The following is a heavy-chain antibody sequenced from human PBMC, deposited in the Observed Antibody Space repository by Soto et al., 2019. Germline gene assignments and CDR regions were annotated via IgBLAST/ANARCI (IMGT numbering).Heavy chain of an antibody. CDR1: GYTFTGYY. D-gene: IGHD3-10*01. V-gene: IGHV1-2*04. Sequence: ASVKVSCKASGYTFTGYYMHWVRQAPGQGLEWMGWINPNSGGTNYAQKFQGWVTMTRDTSISTAYMEVSRLRSDDTAVYYCARDVWFGELLYAFDIWGQGTMVTVSS. CDR3: ARDVWFGELLYAFDI. J-gene: IGHJ3*02. CDR2: INPNSGGT.